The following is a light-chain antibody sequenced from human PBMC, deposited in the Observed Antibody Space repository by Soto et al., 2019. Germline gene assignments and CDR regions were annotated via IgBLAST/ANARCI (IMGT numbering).Light chain of an antibody. CDR1: SSDVGSYNL. V-gene: IGLV2-23*01. CDR3: CSYAGSNVL. Sequence: QSALTQPASVSGSPGQSITISCTGTSSDVGSYNLVSWYQQHPGKAPKLMIYEGSKRPSGVSNRFSGYKSGNTASLTISGLQAEDEADYYCCSYAGSNVLVGGGTKRAVL. CDR2: EGS. J-gene: IGLJ2*01.